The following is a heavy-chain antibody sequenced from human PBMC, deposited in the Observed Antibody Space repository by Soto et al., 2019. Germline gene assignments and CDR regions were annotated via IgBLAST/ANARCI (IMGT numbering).Heavy chain of an antibody. CDR3: AVVDGHSKDLDY. D-gene: IGHD4-4*01. V-gene: IGHV3-33*03. J-gene: IGHJ4*02. Sequence: QVQLVESGGGVVQPGTSLRLSCAASGLTFSRHGMHWVRQGPGKGLEWVALIRYDGSEKYYADSVKGRFSISKDNTKNTLDLQMESLRAEDTAVYYCAVVDGHSKDLDYWGQGTLVTVSS. CDR1: GLTFSRHG. CDR2: IRYDGSEK.